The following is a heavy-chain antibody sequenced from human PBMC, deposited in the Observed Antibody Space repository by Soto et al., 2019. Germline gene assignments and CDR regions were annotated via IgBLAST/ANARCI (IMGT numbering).Heavy chain of an antibody. CDR2: IYSDGTTI. V-gene: IGHV3-74*01. J-gene: IGHJ4*02. CDR3: ARGTQTTVTTRLFDC. CDR1: GFTFSSYG. Sequence: GGSLRLSCAASGFTFSSYGMHWVRQAPGKGLVWVAGIYSDGTTISYADSVKGRFTISRDNAKNTLYLQMNSLRAEDTAVYYCARGTQTTVTTRLFDCWGQGTLVTVSS. D-gene: IGHD4-17*01.